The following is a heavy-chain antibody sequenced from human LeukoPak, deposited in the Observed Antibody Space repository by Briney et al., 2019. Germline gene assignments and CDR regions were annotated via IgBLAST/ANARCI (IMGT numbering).Heavy chain of an antibody. CDR2: ITGSSSYI. D-gene: IGHD6-6*01. Sequence: VGSLRLSCAASGFTFSSYSMNWVRQAPGKGLEWVSSITGSSSYIYYADSVKGRFTISRDNAKNSLYLQMNSLRAEDTAVYYCARVGEQLVYYFDYWGQGTLVTVSS. V-gene: IGHV3-21*01. CDR3: ARVGEQLVYYFDY. CDR1: GFTFSSYS. J-gene: IGHJ4*02.